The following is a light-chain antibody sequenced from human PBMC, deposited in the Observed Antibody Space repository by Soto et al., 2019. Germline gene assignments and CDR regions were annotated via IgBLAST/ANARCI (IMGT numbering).Light chain of an antibody. CDR1: SRDVGGYNY. V-gene: IGLV2-14*01. J-gene: IGLJ2*01. CDR3: SSYTSSSIVV. Sequence: QSALTQPASVSGSPGQSITISCTGTSRDVGGYNYVSWYQQHPGKVPKLMIYDVSNRPSRVSNRFSGSKSGNTASLTISGLQAEDEADYYCSSYTSSSIVVFGGGTKLTVL. CDR2: DVS.